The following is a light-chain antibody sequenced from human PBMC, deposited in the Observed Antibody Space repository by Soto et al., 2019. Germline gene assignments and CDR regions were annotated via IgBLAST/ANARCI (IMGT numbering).Light chain of an antibody. Sequence: QSVLTQPPSASGSPGQSVTISCTGTSSDVGGYNYVSWYQQHPGKAPKLMIYEVSNRPSGVPDRFSGSKSGNTASLTISGLQAEDEADYYCSSYTSSSTLYVFGTGTKVTV. CDR1: SSDVGGYNY. CDR2: EVS. V-gene: IGLV2-8*01. CDR3: SSYTSSSTLYV. J-gene: IGLJ1*01.